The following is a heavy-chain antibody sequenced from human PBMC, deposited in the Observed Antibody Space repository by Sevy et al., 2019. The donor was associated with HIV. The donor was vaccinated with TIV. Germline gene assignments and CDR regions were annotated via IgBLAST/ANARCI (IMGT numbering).Heavy chain of an antibody. CDR3: ARVAHGDYVGWFDP. CDR2: IYYSGST. V-gene: IGHV4-31*03. D-gene: IGHD4-17*01. Sequence: SETLSLTCTVSGGSISSGAYYWNWIRQHPGKGLEWIGYIYYSGSTYYSPSLKSRVSISGDTSKNQFSFKLTSVTAAETAVYYCARVAHGDYVGWFDPWGQGTLVTVSS. J-gene: IGHJ5*02. CDR1: GGSISSGAYY.